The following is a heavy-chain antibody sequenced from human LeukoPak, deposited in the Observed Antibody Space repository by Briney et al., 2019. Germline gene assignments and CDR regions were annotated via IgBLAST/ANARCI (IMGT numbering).Heavy chain of an antibody. CDR2: SNQ. Sequence: PGGSLRLSCAASGFSVSNYIMHWVRQAPGKGLEWVGSSNQDYIDSVKGRFIISRDNSKNTLYLQMNSLRAEDTAVYYCVRETMPPAPHSGAFHIWGQGSMVTVSS. D-gene: IGHD2-2*01. CDR3: VRETMPPAPHSGAFHI. J-gene: IGHJ3*02. V-gene: IGHV3-30*03. CDR1: GFSVSNYI.